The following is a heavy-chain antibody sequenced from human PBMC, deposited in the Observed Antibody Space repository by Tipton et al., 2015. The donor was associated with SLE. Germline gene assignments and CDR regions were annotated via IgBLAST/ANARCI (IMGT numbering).Heavy chain of an antibody. CDR2: VYYDGTT. CDR3: ARGRYYYGMDV. V-gene: IGHV4-39*06. CDR1: SDSVSSSSYY. J-gene: IGHJ6*02. Sequence: TLSLTCTVSSDSVSSSSYYWGWIRQPPGKGLEWIGSVYYDGTTFYDPSLKSRVAISIETSKNQFPLRLTSVTAADTAVYYCARGRYYYGMDVWGQGTTVTVSS.